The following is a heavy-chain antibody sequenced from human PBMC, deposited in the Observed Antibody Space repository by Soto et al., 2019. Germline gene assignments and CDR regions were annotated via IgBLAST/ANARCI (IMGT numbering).Heavy chain of an antibody. Sequence: AGGSLRLSCAASGFTFSSYAMSWVRQAPGKGLEWVSDISGSGGTTYYADSVKGRFTISRDNAKNTLWLQMNSLRADDTAVYYCAKDRPFMVRGVTVDYWGQGILVTVSS. D-gene: IGHD3-10*01. CDR2: ISGSGGTT. J-gene: IGHJ4*02. V-gene: IGHV3-23*01. CDR3: AKDRPFMVRGVTVDY. CDR1: GFTFSSYA.